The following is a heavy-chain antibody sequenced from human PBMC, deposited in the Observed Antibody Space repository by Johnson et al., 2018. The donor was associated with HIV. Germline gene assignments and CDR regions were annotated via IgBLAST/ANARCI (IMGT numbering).Heavy chain of an antibody. Sequence: QVQLVESGGGVVQPGRSLRLSCAASGFTFSSYAMHWVRQAPGKGLEWVAVISYAGSNKYYADSVKGRFTISRDNSKNTLYLQMNSLRAEDTALYYCARERGISGGFDTWGPGALVTVSS. V-gene: IGHV3-30-3*01. D-gene: IGHD2-15*01. CDR1: GFTFSSYA. CDR2: ISYAGSNK. J-gene: IGHJ3*02. CDR3: ARERGISGGFDT.